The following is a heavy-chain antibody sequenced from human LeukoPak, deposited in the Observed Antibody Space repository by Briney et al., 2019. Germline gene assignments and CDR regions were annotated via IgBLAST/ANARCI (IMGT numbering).Heavy chain of an antibody. J-gene: IGHJ4*02. Sequence: GGSLRLSCAASGFTFGSSAMSWVRQAPGKGLVWVSRLNSDGSSTSYADSVKGRFTISRDNAKNTLYLQMNSLRAEDTAVYYCARSSRGDAINFDYWGQGTLVTVSS. CDR3: ARSSRGDAINFDY. V-gene: IGHV3-74*01. D-gene: IGHD2-21*02. CDR2: LNSDGSST. CDR1: GFTFGSSA.